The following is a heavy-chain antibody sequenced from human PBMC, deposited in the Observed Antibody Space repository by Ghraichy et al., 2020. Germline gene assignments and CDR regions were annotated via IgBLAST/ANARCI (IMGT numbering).Heavy chain of an antibody. CDR2: IYYSGGT. Sequence: ETLSLTCTVSGGSISSSSYYWGWIRQPPGKGLEWIGSIYYSGGTYYNPSLKSRVTISVDTSKNQFSLKLSSVTAADTAVYYCARVVVRIWELDYWGQGTLVTVSS. CDR1: GGSISSSSYY. J-gene: IGHJ4*02. V-gene: IGHV4-39*01. D-gene: IGHD3-10*01. CDR3: ARVVVRIWELDY.